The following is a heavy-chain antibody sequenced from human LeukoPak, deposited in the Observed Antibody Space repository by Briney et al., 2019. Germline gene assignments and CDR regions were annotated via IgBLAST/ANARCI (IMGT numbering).Heavy chain of an antibody. D-gene: IGHD1-26*01. J-gene: IGHJ4*02. CDR2: ISGSRHDT. Sequence: GGSLRLSCASSGFTFSDYYMTWIRQAPGKGLECVSYISGSRHDTNYPDSVKGRFTISIDNAKNSLYLKMNSMRADDTAVYYCARVKVGTTNRFDYWGQGTLVTVSS. CDR1: GFTFSDYY. CDR3: ARVKVGTTNRFDY. V-gene: IGHV3-11*05.